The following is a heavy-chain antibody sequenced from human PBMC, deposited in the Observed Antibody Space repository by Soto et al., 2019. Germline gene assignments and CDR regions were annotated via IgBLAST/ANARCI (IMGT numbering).Heavy chain of an antibody. Sequence: QVQLQESGPGLVKPSQTLSLTCTVSGGSMSSGDYYWNWIRQHPEKGLEWIGYINYRGSTFYNPSLKSRLTTSVDTSKNQFSLKLTSVTAADTAMYYCARDAPGAAPYWGQGTLVTVSS. J-gene: IGHJ4*02. D-gene: IGHD6-13*01. CDR3: ARDAPGAAPY. V-gene: IGHV4-31*03. CDR1: GGSMSSGDYY. CDR2: INYRGST.